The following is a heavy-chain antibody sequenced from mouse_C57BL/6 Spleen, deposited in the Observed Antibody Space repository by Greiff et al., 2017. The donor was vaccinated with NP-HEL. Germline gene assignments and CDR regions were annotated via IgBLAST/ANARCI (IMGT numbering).Heavy chain of an antibody. CDR1: GFTFSSYG. CDR2: ISSGGSYT. CDR3: ARLQLTGTGYAMDY. J-gene: IGHJ4*01. Sequence: EVHLVESGGDLVKPGGSLKLSCAASGFTFSSYGMSWVRQTPDKRLEWVATISSGGSYTYYPDSVKGRFTISRDTAKNTLYLQMSSLKSEDTAMYYCARLQLTGTGYAMDYWGQGTSVTVSS. D-gene: IGHD4-1*01. V-gene: IGHV5-6*01.